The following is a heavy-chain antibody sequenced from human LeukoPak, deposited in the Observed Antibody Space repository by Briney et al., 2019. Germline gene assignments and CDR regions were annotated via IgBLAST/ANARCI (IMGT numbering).Heavy chain of an antibody. CDR1: GGTFSSYA. CDR2: IIPIFGTA. Sequence: GASVKVSCKASGGTFSSYAISWVRQAPGQGLEWMGGIIPIFGTANYAQKFQGRVTITADESTSTAYMELSSLRSEDTAVYYCARGGIAVAGIDYWGQGTLVTVSS. J-gene: IGHJ4*02. D-gene: IGHD6-19*01. CDR3: ARGGIAVAGIDY. V-gene: IGHV1-69*13.